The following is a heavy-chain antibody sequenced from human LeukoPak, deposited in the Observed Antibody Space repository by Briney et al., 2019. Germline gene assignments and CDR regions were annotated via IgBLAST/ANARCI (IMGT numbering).Heavy chain of an antibody. CDR3: ARKSPIGQTDY. Sequence: GGSLRLSCAASGFTFSNYDMHWVRQVTGKGLEWVSAIGTAGDTYYPGSVKGRFTISRENAKNSLYLQMNSLRAGDTAVYYCARKSPIGQTDYWGQGTLVTVSS. V-gene: IGHV3-13*01. CDR1: GFTFSNYD. J-gene: IGHJ4*02. CDR2: IGTAGDT.